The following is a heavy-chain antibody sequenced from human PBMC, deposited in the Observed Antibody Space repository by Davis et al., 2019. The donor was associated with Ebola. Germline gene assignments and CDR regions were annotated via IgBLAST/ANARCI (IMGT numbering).Heavy chain of an antibody. V-gene: IGHV3-30-3*01. Sequence: GGSLRLSCAASGFTFSRYAMHWVRQAPGKGLEWLAVISYDGSNKYYADSVKGRFTISRDNSQNTLYLQMNSLRAEDSAVYYCARELGTNSATYNGWFDAWGQGTLVTVSS. J-gene: IGHJ5*02. CDR2: ISYDGSNK. CDR1: GFTFSRYA. CDR3: ARELGTNSATYNGWFDA. D-gene: IGHD7-27*01.